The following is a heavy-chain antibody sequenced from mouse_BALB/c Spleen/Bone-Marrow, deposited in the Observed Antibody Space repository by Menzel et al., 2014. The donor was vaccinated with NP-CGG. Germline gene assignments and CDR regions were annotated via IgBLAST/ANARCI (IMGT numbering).Heavy chain of an antibody. V-gene: IGHV4-1*02. Sequence: EVQVVESGGGLVQPEGSLKLSCAASGFDSSGYWMSWVRQAPGKGLEWIGEINPDSSTINYTPSLKDKFIISRDNAKNTLYLQMSKVRSEDTALYYCARLGYYGTMDYWGQGTSVTVSS. D-gene: IGHD1-1*01. J-gene: IGHJ4*01. CDR1: GFDSSGYW. CDR3: ARLGYYGTMDY. CDR2: INPDSSTI.